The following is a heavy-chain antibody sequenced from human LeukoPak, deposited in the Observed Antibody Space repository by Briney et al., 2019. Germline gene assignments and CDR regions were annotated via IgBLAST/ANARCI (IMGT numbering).Heavy chain of an antibody. V-gene: IGHV1-69*13. Sequence: ASVKVSCKASGGTFNSYAISWVRQAPGQGLEWMGGIIPIFGTANYAQKFQGRVTITADESTSTAYMELSSLRSEDTAVYYCARERSQENRPYCSSTSCPNWFDPWGQGTLVTVSS. J-gene: IGHJ5*02. CDR3: ARERSQENRPYCSSTSCPNWFDP. D-gene: IGHD2-2*01. CDR1: GGTFNSYA. CDR2: IIPIFGTA.